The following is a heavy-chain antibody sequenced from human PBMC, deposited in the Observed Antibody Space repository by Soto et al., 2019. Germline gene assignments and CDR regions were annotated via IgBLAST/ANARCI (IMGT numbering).Heavy chain of an antibody. J-gene: IGHJ5*01. CDR3: VRALRHTAMVYPWFDS. D-gene: IGHD5-18*01. V-gene: IGHV4-31*03. CDR1: GASVSTGAYY. CDR2: VYESGYT. Sequence: SETLSLTCTVSGASVSTGAYYWGWVRQRPGRGLEWIGYVYESGYTYYNMSLKSRLTISLDRSNNQFSLGLTSVTAADTAVYYCVRALRHTAMVYPWFDSWRQGTLVTVSS.